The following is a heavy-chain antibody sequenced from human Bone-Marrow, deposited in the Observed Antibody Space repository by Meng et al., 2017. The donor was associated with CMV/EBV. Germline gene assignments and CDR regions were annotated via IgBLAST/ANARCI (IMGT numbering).Heavy chain of an antibody. CDR3: ARVYSASSGFDF. CDR1: GYSFTTYW. Sequence: GESLKISCKGSGYSFTTYWIGWVRQMPGQGLEWMGVIYPGDSDTRYSPSFQGQVTISVDKSINTAYLQWGTLKASDTAMYYCARVYSASSGFDFWGQGTLVTVS. D-gene: IGHD1-26*01. CDR2: IYPGDSDT. V-gene: IGHV5-51*01. J-gene: IGHJ4*02.